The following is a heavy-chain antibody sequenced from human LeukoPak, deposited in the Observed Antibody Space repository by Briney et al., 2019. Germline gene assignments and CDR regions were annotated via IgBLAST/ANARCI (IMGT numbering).Heavy chain of an antibody. CDR3: TTGRSCTTCYLPDY. V-gene: IGHV3-7*01. J-gene: IGHJ4*02. D-gene: IGHD2-2*01. Sequence: PGGSLRLSCAASGFTFSSNWMSWVRQAPGKGLEWVANIKQGGSLKYSVDSVKGRFTISRDNAKNSLYLQMNSLRAEDTAVYHCTTGRSCTTCYLPDYWGQGTLVTVSS. CDR2: IKQGGSLK. CDR1: GFTFSSNW.